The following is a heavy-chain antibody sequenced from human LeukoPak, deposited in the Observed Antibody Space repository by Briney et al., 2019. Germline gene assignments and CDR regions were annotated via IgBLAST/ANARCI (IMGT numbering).Heavy chain of an antibody. CDR3: ARAEVLGGGSYAIHSYYYYMDV. D-gene: IGHD1-26*01. Sequence: ASVKVSCKASGGTFSSYAISWVRQAPGQGLEWMGRIIPIFGTANYAQKFQGRVTITTDESTSTAYMELSSLRSEDTAVYYCARAEVLGGGSYAIHSYYYYMDVWGKGTTVTVSS. CDR2: IIPIFGTA. J-gene: IGHJ6*03. V-gene: IGHV1-69*05. CDR1: GGTFSSYA.